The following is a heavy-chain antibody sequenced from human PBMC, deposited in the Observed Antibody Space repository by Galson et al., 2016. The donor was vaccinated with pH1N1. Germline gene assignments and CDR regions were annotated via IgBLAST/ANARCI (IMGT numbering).Heavy chain of an antibody. Sequence: SVKVSCKASDNTFTTYGITWVRQAPGQGLEWMGWIGSYNGNRNYAQKLQGRVTVTTDTSTNTAYMELRDLRSDDTAVYYCARDNHLRGRGFDIWGQGIMVTVSS. J-gene: IGHJ3*02. CDR1: DNTFTTYG. V-gene: IGHV1-18*01. CDR3: ARDNHLRGRGFDI. CDR2: IGSYNGNR. D-gene: IGHD2-15*01.